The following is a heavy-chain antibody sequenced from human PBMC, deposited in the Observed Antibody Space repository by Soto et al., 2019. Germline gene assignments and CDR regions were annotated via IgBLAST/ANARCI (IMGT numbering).Heavy chain of an antibody. Sequence: QVQLVESGGGVVQPGRSLRLSCAASGFTFSSYGMHWVRQAPGKGLEWVAVIWYDGSNKYYADSVKGRFTISRDNSKNTLYLQMNSLRAEDTAVYYCARDRVYYYDSSGPFDYWGQGTLVTVSS. CDR1: GFTFSSYG. J-gene: IGHJ4*02. D-gene: IGHD3-22*01. CDR2: IWYDGSNK. V-gene: IGHV3-33*01. CDR3: ARDRVYYYDSSGPFDY.